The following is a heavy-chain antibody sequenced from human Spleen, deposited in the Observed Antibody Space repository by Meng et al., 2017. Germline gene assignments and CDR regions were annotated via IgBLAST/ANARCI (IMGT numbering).Heavy chain of an antibody. CDR1: GFTFNSYW. V-gene: IGHV3-23*01. CDR3: ARGYSYSWY. D-gene: IGHD5-18*01. Sequence: GESLKISCAASGFTFNSYWMSWVRQAPGKGLEWVSAISGSGGSTYYADSVKGRFTISRDNSKNTPYLQMNSLRAEDTAVYYCARGYSYSWYWGQGTLVTVSS. CDR2: ISGSGGST. J-gene: IGHJ4*02.